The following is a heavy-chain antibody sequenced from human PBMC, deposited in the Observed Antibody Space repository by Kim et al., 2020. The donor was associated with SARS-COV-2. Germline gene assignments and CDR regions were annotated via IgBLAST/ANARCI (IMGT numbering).Heavy chain of an antibody. Sequence: AGSVKSRFTIYRDNAKNSLYLQMNSLRDEDTAVYYCARDPYYDSSGYHYWGQGTLVTVSS. V-gene: IGHV3-48*02. J-gene: IGHJ4*02. D-gene: IGHD3-22*01. CDR3: ARDPYYDSSGYHY.